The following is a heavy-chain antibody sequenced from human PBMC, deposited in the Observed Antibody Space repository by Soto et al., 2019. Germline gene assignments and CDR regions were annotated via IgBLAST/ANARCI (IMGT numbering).Heavy chain of an antibody. Sequence: QVQLQESGPGLVKPSQTLSLTCTVSGGSISSGGYYWSWIRQHPGKGLEWIGYIYYSGSTYYNPSLKSRVTISVDTSKNHFSLKLSSVTAADTAVYYCARAKVTMVRGVNDNWFDPWGQGTLVTVSS. V-gene: IGHV4-31*03. CDR2: IYYSGST. CDR3: ARAKVTMVRGVNDNWFDP. J-gene: IGHJ5*02. D-gene: IGHD3-10*01. CDR1: GGSISSGGYY.